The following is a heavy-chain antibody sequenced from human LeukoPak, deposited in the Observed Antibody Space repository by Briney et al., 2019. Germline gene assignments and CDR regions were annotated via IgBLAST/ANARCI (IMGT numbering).Heavy chain of an antibody. D-gene: IGHD3-9*01. V-gene: IGHV4-34*01. Sequence: PSETLSLTCAVYGGSFSGYYWSSTRQSPGRGLEWIGEINHSGDTNYNSSVKSRVTISVDTSKNQFSLKVRSLTAADTAVYYCTRGPTISETGYFDYWGQGTLVTVSS. CDR1: GGSFSGYY. CDR2: INHSGDT. J-gene: IGHJ4*03. CDR3: TRGPTISETGYFDY.